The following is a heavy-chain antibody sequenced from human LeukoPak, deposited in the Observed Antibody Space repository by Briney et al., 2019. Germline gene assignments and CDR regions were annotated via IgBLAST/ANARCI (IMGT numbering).Heavy chain of an antibody. J-gene: IGHJ4*02. V-gene: IGHV3-23*01. CDR3: AKDPAVVVAARFDY. D-gene: IGHD2-15*01. CDR1: GFTFSSYA. CDR2: ISGCGDRT. Sequence: GGSLRLSCAASGFTFSSYAMSWVRQAPGKGLEWVSAISGCGDRTYYADSVKGRFTISRDNSKNTLYLQMNSLRAEDTAVYYCAKDPAVVVAARFDYWGQGTLVTVSS.